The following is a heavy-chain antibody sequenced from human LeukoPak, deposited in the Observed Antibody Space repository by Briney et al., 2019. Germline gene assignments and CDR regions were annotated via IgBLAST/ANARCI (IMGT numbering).Heavy chain of an antibody. J-gene: IGHJ4*02. Sequence: SETLSLTCTVSGVSMGAYQWSWVRQSPEKGLEWIGCINTKGETSYNPSLKSRVPTSVDTSKSQFSLRLTSVTAADTAVYYCATSNDAKIAPFDHWGQGAPVTVSS. CDR2: INTKGET. CDR1: GVSMGAYQ. D-gene: IGHD2-21*01. CDR3: ATSNDAKIAPFDH. V-gene: IGHV4-4*09.